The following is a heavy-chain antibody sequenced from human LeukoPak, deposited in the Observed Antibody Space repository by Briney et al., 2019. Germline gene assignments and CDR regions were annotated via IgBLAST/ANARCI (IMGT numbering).Heavy chain of an antibody. V-gene: IGHV1-2*02. CDR3: ARVSAVAGYIGDAFDI. CDR2: INPNSGGT. CDR1: GYTFTGYY. J-gene: IGHJ3*02. Sequence: ASVKVSCKASGYTFTGYYMHWVRQAPGQGLEWMGWINPNSGGTNYAQKFQGRVTMTRDTSIGTAYMELSRLRSDDTAVYYCARVSAVAGYIGDAFDIWGQGTMVTVSS. D-gene: IGHD6-19*01.